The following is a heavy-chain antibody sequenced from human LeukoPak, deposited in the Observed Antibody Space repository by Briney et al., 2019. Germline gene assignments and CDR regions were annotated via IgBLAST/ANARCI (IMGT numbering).Heavy chain of an antibody. CDR2: IRYDGSNK. CDR1: GFTFSSYG. Sequence: QTGGSLRLSCAASGFTFSSYGMHWVRQAPGKGLEWVAFIRYDGSNKYYADSVKGRFTISRDNSKNTLYLQMNSLRAEDTAVYYCAKDRLGYSSGWDLFDYWGQGTLVTVSS. J-gene: IGHJ4*02. V-gene: IGHV3-30*02. D-gene: IGHD6-19*01. CDR3: AKDRLGYSSGWDLFDY.